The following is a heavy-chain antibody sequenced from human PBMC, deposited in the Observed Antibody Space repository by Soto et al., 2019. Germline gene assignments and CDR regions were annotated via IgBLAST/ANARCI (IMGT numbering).Heavy chain of an antibody. J-gene: IGHJ5*02. V-gene: IGHV3-9*01. CDR1: GFTFDDYA. D-gene: IGHD2-2*01. CDR2: ISWNSGSI. CDR3: AKDTQIQYCSSTSCPWNWFDP. Sequence: GGSLRLSCAASGFTFDDYAMHWVRQAPGKGLEWVSGISWNSGSIGYADSVKGRFTISRDNAKNSLYLQMNSLRAEDTALYYCAKDTQIQYCSSTSCPWNWFDPWGQGTLVTVSS.